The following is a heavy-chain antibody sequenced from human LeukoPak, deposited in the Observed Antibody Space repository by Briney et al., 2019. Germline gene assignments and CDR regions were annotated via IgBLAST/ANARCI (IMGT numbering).Heavy chain of an antibody. Sequence: SQTLSLTCTVSGGSISSGGYYWSWIRQPAGKGLEYIGRIYSTGSTNYNPSLRSRVTISVDTSKNHFSLKLSSVTAADTAVYYCASGPSKGLDAFDIWGQGTMVTVSS. V-gene: IGHV4-61*02. CDR2: IYSTGST. CDR3: ASGPSKGLDAFDI. J-gene: IGHJ3*02. CDR1: GGSISSGGYY.